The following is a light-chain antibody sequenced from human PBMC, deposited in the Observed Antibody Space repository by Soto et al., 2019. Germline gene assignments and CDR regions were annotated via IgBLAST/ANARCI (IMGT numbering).Light chain of an antibody. CDR1: DSNIGAGFG. Sequence: QSVLTQPPSVSGAPGQRVTISCAGSDSNIGAGFGVHWYQLLPGTAPKLLIYANNNRPSGVPDRFSGSMSATSASLAITGLQAEDEADYYCQSYDSSEVVFGGGTQLTVL. CDR3: QSYDSSEVV. CDR2: ANN. V-gene: IGLV1-40*01. J-gene: IGLJ3*02.